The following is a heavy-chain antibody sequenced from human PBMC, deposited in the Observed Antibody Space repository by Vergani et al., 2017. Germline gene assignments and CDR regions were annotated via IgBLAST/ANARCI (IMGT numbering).Heavy chain of an antibody. CDR3: ARDEGITGTTGGYYYYYGMDV. V-gene: IGHV1-69*01. CDR1: GGTFSSYA. J-gene: IGHJ6*02. Sequence: QVQLVQSGAEVKKPGSSVKVSCKASGGTFSSYAISWVRQAPGQGLEWMGGIIPIFGTANYAQKFQGRVTITADESTRTAYMELSSLRSEDTAVYYCARDEGITGTTGGYYYYYGMDVWGQGTTVTVSS. CDR2: IIPIFGTA. D-gene: IGHD1-20*01.